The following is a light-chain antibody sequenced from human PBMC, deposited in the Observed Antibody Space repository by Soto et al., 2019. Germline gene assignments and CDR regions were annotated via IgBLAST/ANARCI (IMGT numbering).Light chain of an antibody. V-gene: IGLV2-14*01. Sequence: QSALTQPASVSGSPGQSITISCTGTSSDVGGYKYVSWYQQHPGKAPKLMIYDVSNRPSGVSNRFSGSKSGNTASLTISGLPAEDEADYYCSSYTSSSTLPYVFGTGTKLTVL. CDR1: SSDVGGYKY. J-gene: IGLJ1*01. CDR3: SSYTSSSTLPYV. CDR2: DVS.